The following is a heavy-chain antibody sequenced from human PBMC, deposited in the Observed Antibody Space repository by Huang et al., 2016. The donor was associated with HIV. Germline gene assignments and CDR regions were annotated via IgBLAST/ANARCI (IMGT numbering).Heavy chain of an antibody. V-gene: IGHV1-46*01. CDR2: MVPSVGNK. J-gene: IGHJ3*02. CDR1: GYTFTRHY. Sequence: QGQLVQSGAEVKKPGASVKVSCKASGYTFTRHYIHWERKAPGQGLEWMGIMVPSVGNKTYRQNYQGRVSMSRDTSTTTRYMELRRVSCEETAIYYCMGGGRGGPRTDPFDIWGQGTMVTVSS. CDR3: MGGGRGGPRTDPFDI. D-gene: IGHD3-16*01.